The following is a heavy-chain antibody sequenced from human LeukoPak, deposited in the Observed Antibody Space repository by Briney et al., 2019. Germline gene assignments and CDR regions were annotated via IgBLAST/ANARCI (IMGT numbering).Heavy chain of an antibody. V-gene: IGHV3-11*04. CDR3: AREYTSGWFDY. Sequence: GGSLRLSCAASRFTFSDYYMSWIRQAPGKGREWVSYISNSGSSIYYADSVKGRFTISRDNAKNTLYLQMNSLRAEDTAVYFCAREYTSGWFDYWGQGTLVTVSS. CDR1: RFTFSDYY. CDR2: ISNSGSSI. D-gene: IGHD6-19*01. J-gene: IGHJ4*02.